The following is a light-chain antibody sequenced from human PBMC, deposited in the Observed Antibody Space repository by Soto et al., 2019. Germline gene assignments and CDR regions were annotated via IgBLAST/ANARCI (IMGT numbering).Light chain of an antibody. Sequence: QSALTQPRSVSGSPGQSVTISCTGTSGDVGGYNSVSWYQQHPGKAPKLILFDVYKRPTGVPERFSASKSGNTASLTISGLQPEDEADYYCCSYAGTYSLPYVFGRGTKLPS. CDR3: CSYAGTYSLPYV. CDR1: SGDVGGYNS. CDR2: DVY. J-gene: IGLJ1*01. V-gene: IGLV2-11*01.